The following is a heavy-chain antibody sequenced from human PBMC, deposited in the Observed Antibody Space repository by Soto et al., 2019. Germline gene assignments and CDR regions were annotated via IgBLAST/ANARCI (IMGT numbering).Heavy chain of an antibody. J-gene: IGHJ1*01. CDR1: RFTFSTYE. V-gene: IGHV3-48*03. Sequence: PGGPLRLSCLVSRFTFSTYEMNGVRPAPGKGLEWVSYITARGSITYYAASVKGRFTTSRDNAKDSVYLEIDSLRPEDTAVYYCARSPALYCSSGSCYLTTGYFPHWGQGTLVTVSS. CDR3: ARSPALYCSSGSCYLTTGYFPH. CDR2: ITARGSIT. D-gene: IGHD2-15*01.